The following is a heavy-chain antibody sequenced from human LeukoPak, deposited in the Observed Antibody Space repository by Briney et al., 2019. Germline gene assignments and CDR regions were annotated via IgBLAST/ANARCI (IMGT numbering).Heavy chain of an antibody. Sequence: SETLSLTCAVSGGSFNTYYWSWIRQPPGKGLEWIGEINHSGSTNYNPSLKSRATISVDTSKNQFSLKLSSVTAADTAVYYCASFTKVAAAGDYWGQGTLVTVSS. V-gene: IGHV4-34*01. CDR2: INHSGST. CDR3: ASFTKVAAAGDY. D-gene: IGHD6-13*01. CDR1: GGSFNTYY. J-gene: IGHJ4*02.